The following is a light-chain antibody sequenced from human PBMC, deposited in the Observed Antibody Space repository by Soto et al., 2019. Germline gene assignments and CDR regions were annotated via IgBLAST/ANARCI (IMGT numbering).Light chain of an antibody. V-gene: IGKV3-20*01. CDR2: GAS. CDR1: QSVSSSY. Sequence: EIVLTQSPGTLSLSPGERAALSCRASQSVSSSYLAWYQQKIGQAPRLLIYGASSRATGIPDMFSGSGSGTDFTITISRLEPEDFAVYFCQQFGSSPITFGQGTRLEIK. CDR3: QQFGSSPIT. J-gene: IGKJ5*01.